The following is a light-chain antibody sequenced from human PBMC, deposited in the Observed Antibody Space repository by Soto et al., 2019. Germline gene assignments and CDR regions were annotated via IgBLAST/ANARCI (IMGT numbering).Light chain of an antibody. CDR1: QSVSTRS. V-gene: IGKV3-20*01. CDR2: GAS. J-gene: IGKJ4*01. Sequence: EIVLTQSPGTLSLSPGERATLSCRASQSVSTRSLAWYQQKPGQAPRLLISGASSRAADIPDRFSGSGSGTDFTLTINRLEPEDFAVYYCQRSGGSVSFGGGTKVE. CDR3: QRSGGSVS.